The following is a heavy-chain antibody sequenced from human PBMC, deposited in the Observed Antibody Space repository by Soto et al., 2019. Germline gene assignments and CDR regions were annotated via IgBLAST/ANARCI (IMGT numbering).Heavy chain of an antibody. CDR3: ATTDYGGTYFDY. CDR1: GFTFSSYG. D-gene: IGHD4-17*01. J-gene: IGHJ4*02. V-gene: IGHV3-33*01. CDR2: IWYDGSNK. Sequence: QVQLVESGGGVVQPGRSLRLSCAASGFTFSSYGMHWVRQAPGKGLEWVAVIWYDGSNKYYADSVKGRFTISRDNSKNTLYLQMNSLRAEDTAVYYCATTDYGGTYFDYWGQGTLVTVSS.